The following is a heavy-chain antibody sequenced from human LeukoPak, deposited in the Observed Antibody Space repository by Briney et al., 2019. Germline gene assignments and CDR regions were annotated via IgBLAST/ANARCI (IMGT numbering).Heavy chain of an antibody. Sequence: SETLSLTCAVSGGSISSGGYPWSWIRQPPGKGLEWIGYIYHSGSTYYNPSLKSRVTISVDRSKNQFSLKLSSVTAADTAVYYCARGGEQHQGPVYFQHWGQGTLVTVSS. CDR3: ARGGEQHQGPVYFQH. CDR1: GGSISSGGYP. J-gene: IGHJ1*01. D-gene: IGHD6-13*01. CDR2: IYHSGST. V-gene: IGHV4-30-2*01.